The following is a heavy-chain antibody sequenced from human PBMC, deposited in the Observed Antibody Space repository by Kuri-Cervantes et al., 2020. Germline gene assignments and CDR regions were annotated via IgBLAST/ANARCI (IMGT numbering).Heavy chain of an antibody. CDR2: ISYDGSNE. CDR3: ARDLGLDYYGSGSLIDY. D-gene: IGHD3-10*01. V-gene: IGHV3-30*01. CDR1: GFTFSSYA. J-gene: IGHJ4*02. Sequence: GESLKISCAASGFTFSSYAMHWVRQAPGKGLEWVAVISYDGSNEYYADSVKGRFTISRDNSKNTLYLQMNSLRAEDTAVYYCARDLGLDYYGSGSLIDYWGQGTLVTVSS.